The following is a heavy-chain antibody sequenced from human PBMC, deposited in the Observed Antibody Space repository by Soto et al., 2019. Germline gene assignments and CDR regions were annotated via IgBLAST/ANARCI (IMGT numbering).Heavy chain of an antibody. Sequence: QVQLVESGGGVVQPGRSLRLSCVASGFTFSSFGMHWVRQAPGKGLEWVAVISYDGSSKYYIDSVKGRFTISRDNSKSTLYLQMTSMRAEDTAVYYCAKEGVPVTFEESLGDLDVWGQGTTVTVSS. CDR3: AKEGVPVTFEESLGDLDV. CDR2: ISYDGSSK. CDR1: GFTFSSFG. D-gene: IGHD2-2*01. J-gene: IGHJ6*02. V-gene: IGHV3-30*18.